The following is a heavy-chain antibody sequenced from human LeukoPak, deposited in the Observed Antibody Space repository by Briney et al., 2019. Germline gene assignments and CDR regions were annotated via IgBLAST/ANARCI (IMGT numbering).Heavy chain of an antibody. V-gene: IGHV4-34*01. D-gene: IGHD3-22*01. CDR3: ARGVVITGLDY. J-gene: IGHJ4*02. CDR2: INYGGST. Sequence: TSETLSLTCAVYLDSLSGYSWSWIRQPPGKGLEWIGEINYGGSTKYNSSLKSRVTISVDTSKNQFSLMLTSVTAADTAVYYCARGVVITGLDYWGQGTLVTVSS. CDR1: LDSLSGYS.